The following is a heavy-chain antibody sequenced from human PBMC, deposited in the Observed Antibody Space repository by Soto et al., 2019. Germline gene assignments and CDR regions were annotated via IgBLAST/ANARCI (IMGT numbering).Heavy chain of an antibody. CDR1: GFTFSSYA. CDR2: ISGSGGST. Sequence: GSLRLSCAASGFTFSSYAMSWVRQAPGKVLEWVSAISGSGGSTYYADSVKGRFTISRDNSKNTLYLQMNSLRAEDTAVYYCAKDPQSRGSSSWVGRCNWFDPWGXGTLVHVSS. V-gene: IGHV3-23*01. J-gene: IGHJ5*02. D-gene: IGHD6-13*01. CDR3: AKDPQSRGSSSWVGRCNWFDP.